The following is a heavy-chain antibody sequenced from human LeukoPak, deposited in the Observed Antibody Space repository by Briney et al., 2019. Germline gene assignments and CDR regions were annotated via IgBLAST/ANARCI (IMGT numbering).Heavy chain of an antibody. CDR2: ISGSGDST. CDR1: GFTFDSYA. D-gene: IGHD3-22*01. V-gene: IGHV3-23*01. CDR3: AKAYYYDSSGYYPVEY. J-gene: IGHJ4*02. Sequence: GGSLRLSCAASGFTFDSYAMSWVRQAPGKGLEWVSVISGSGDSTYYADFVKGRFTISRDNSKNTLFLQMNSLRAEDTAVYYCAKAYYYDSSGYYPVEYWGQGTQVTVSS.